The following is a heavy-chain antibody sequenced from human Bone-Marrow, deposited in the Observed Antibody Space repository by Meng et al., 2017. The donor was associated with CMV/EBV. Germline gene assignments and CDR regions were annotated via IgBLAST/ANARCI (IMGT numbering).Heavy chain of an antibody. CDR2: ISYDGSNE. CDR3: TTSVLRYFDWLLY. J-gene: IGHJ4*02. CDR1: GFTFFSAYT. D-gene: IGHD3-9*01. Sequence: GESLKISCAASGFTFFSAYTMHWVRQAPGKGLEGVAVISYDGSNEYYADSVKGRFSISRDNSKNTLYLQMNSLRAEDTAVYYCTTSVLRYFDWLLYWGQGTLVTVSS. V-gene: IGHV3-30-3*01.